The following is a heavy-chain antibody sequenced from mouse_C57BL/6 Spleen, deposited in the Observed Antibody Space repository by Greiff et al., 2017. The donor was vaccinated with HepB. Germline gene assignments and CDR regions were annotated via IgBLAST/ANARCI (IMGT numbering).Heavy chain of an antibody. CDR3: ARRGIYDGYWYFDV. CDR2: IDPSDSYT. CDR1: GYTFTSYW. D-gene: IGHD2-3*01. V-gene: IGHV1-69*01. Sequence: QVQLKQPGAELVMPGASVKLSCKASGYTFTSYWMHWVKQRPGQGLEWIGEIDPSDSYTNYNQKFKGKSTLTVDKSSSTAYMQLSSLTSEDSAVYYCARRGIYDGYWYFDVWGTGTTVTVSS. J-gene: IGHJ1*03.